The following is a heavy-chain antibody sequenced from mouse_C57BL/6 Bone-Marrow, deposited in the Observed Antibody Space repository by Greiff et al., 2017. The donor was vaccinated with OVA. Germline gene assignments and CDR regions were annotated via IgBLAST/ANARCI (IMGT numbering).Heavy chain of an antibody. Sequence: QVQLQQSGAELARPGASVKLSCKASGYTFTSYGISWVKQRTGQGLEWIGEIYPRSGNTYYNEKFKGKATLTADKSSSTAYMELRSLTSEDSAVYFCARNEDTYSSGYVSPYYFDYWGQGTTLTVSS. V-gene: IGHV1-81*01. J-gene: IGHJ2*01. CDR1: GYTFTSYG. D-gene: IGHD3-2*02. CDR2: IYPRSGNT. CDR3: ARNEDTYSSGYVSPYYFDY.